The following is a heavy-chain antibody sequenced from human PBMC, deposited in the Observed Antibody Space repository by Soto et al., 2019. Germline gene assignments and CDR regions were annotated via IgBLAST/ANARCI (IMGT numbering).Heavy chain of an antibody. CDR2: IAWNGGSI. Sequence: EVQLVESGGGLVQPGRSLRLSCAASGFTFDEYGMHWVRQAPGNGLEWVSGIAWNGGSIGYADSVKGRFSISRDNAKNSLYLQMNSLRPEDTDFYFCAKSTGGSANGMDVWGQGTTVTVFS. V-gene: IGHV3-9*01. J-gene: IGHJ6*02. CDR3: AKSTGGSANGMDV. CDR1: GFTFDEYG. D-gene: IGHD6-19*01.